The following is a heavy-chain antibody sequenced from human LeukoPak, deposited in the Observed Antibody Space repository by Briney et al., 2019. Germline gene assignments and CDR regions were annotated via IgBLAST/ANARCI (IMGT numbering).Heavy chain of an antibody. J-gene: IGHJ4*02. CDR1: GFTFSSYG. CDR3: ANIYGDYFDY. V-gene: IGHV3-30*02. CDR2: IRYDGSNK. D-gene: IGHD4-17*01. Sequence: GGSLRLSCAASGFTFSSYGMHWVRQASGKGLEWVAFIRYDGSNKYYADSVKGRFTISRDNSKNTLYLQMNSLRAEDTAVYYCANIYGDYFDYWGQGTLVTVSS.